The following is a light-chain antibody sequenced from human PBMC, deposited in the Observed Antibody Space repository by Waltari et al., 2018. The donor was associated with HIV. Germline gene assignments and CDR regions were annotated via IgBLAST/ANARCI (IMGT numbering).Light chain of an antibody. CDR2: DVS. V-gene: IGKV1-33*01. CDR1: QDIRNY. Sequence: DIQMTQSPSSLAASVGDRATITCQASQDIRNYLNWYQQKPGKAPKVLIYDVSNLETGVPSRFSVSGSGTDFTFTISSLQPEDIGTYYCQHYDNLSRITFGPGTKVAIK. CDR3: QHYDNLSRIT. J-gene: IGKJ3*01.